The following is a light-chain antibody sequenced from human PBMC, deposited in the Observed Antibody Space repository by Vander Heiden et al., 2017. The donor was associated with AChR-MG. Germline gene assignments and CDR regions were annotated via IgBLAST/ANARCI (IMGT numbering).Light chain of an antibody. Sequence: DIVMTQSPDSLAVSLGERATINCKSSQSVLYSSNNKNYLAWYQQKPGQPPKLLIYWASTRESGVPDRFSGSGSGTDFTLTISSLQAEDVAVYYCQQYYSTRTFGQRTKLEIK. CDR2: WAS. V-gene: IGKV4-1*01. CDR3: QQYYSTRT. J-gene: IGKJ2*01. CDR1: QSVLYSSNNKNY.